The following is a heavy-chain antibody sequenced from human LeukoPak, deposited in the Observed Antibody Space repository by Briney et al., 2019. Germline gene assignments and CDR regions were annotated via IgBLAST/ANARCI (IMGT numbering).Heavy chain of an antibody. V-gene: IGHV3-30*02. CDR3: ATRPPYYYDSSGYY. J-gene: IGHJ4*02. CDR2: IWHDGTRK. D-gene: IGHD3-22*01. CDR1: GFTFTTYG. Sequence: GGSLRLSCAASGFTFTTYGIHWVRQAPGKGLEWVAIIWHDGTRKYYADSVKGRFTISRDNSKNTVSLQMNSLRAEDTAVYYCATRPPYYYDSSGYYWGQGTLVTVSS.